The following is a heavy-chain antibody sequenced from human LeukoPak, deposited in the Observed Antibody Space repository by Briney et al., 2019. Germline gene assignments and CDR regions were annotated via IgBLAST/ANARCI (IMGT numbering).Heavy chain of an antibody. D-gene: IGHD3-22*01. Sequence: GGSLRLSCAASGFTFSSYAMSWVRQAPGKGLEWVSAISGSGGSTYYADSVKGRFTISRDNSKNTLYLQMNSLRVEDTAVYYCAKDEKGYYQDTSGYPDAFDIWGQGTMVTVSS. CDR2: ISGSGGST. J-gene: IGHJ3*02. CDR1: GFTFSSYA. CDR3: AKDEKGYYQDTSGYPDAFDI. V-gene: IGHV3-23*01.